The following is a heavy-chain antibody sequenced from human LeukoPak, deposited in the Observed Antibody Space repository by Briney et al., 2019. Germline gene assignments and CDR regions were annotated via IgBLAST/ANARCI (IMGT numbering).Heavy chain of an antibody. CDR3: AKGGYQPFDY. V-gene: IGHV3-23*01. Sequence: PGGSLRLSCPASGFTFSSHAMSWVRQAPGKGLQWVSAISGSGDRTYYADSVEGRFTISRDNSKNTLYLQMNSLRAEDTAVYYCAKGGYQPFDYWGQGTLVTVSS. CDR1: GFTFSSHA. J-gene: IGHJ4*02. D-gene: IGHD2-2*01. CDR2: ISGSGDRT.